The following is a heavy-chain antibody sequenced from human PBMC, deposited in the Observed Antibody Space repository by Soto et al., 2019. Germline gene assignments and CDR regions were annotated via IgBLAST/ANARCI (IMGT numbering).Heavy chain of an antibody. CDR3: TTGRPRITIFEYGMDV. Sequence: GGSLRLSCAASGFTFSNAWMNWVRQAPGKGLEWVGRIKSKTDGGTTDYAAPVKGRFTISRDDSKNTLYLQMNSLKTEDTAVYYCTTGRPRITIFEYGMDVWGQGTTVTVSS. V-gene: IGHV3-15*07. J-gene: IGHJ6*02. CDR2: IKSKTDGGTT. CDR1: GFTFSNAW. D-gene: IGHD3-3*01.